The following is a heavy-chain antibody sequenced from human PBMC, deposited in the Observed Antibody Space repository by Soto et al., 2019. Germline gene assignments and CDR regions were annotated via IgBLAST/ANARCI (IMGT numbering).Heavy chain of an antibody. V-gene: IGHV1-69*02. CDR3: ARGLELPDYYYYYMDV. D-gene: IGHD1-7*01. Sequence: SVKVSCKASGGTFSSYTISWVRQAPGQGLGWMGRIIPILGIANYAQKFQGRVTITADKSTSTAYMELSSLRSEDTAVYYCARGLELPDYYYYYMDVWGKGTTVTVSS. CDR2: IIPILGIA. J-gene: IGHJ6*03. CDR1: GGTFSSYT.